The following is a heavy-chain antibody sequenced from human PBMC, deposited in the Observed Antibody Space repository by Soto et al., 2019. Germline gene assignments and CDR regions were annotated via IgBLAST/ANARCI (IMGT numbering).Heavy chain of an antibody. D-gene: IGHD6-13*01. CDR3: AKDQSSSSWYQLFDY. CDR2: ISYDGSNT. Sequence: GWPLRLSCAASGFTFSSYGMHWVRQDPGKGLEWVAVISYDGSNTYYADSVKGRFTISRDNSKNTLYLQMNSLRAEDTAVYYYAKDQSSSSWYQLFDYWGQGTLVTVSS. V-gene: IGHV3-30*18. CDR1: GFTFSSYG. J-gene: IGHJ4*02.